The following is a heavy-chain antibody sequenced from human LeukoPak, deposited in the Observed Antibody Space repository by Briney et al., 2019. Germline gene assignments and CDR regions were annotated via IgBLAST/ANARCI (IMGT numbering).Heavy chain of an antibody. J-gene: IGHJ3*02. CDR3: ARDLDYYDSSGYLDAFDI. CDR2: IYSGGST. Sequence: GGSLRLSCAASGFTVSSNYMSWVRQAPGKGLEWVSVIYSGGSTYYADSVKGSFTISRDNSKNTLYLQMNSLRAEDTAVYYCARDLDYYDSSGYLDAFDIWGQGTMVTVSS. D-gene: IGHD3-22*01. CDR1: GFTVSSNY. V-gene: IGHV3-66*01.